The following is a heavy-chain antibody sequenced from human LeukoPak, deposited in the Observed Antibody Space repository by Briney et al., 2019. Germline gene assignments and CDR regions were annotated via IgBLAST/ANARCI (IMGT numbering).Heavy chain of an antibody. D-gene: IGHD6-13*01. J-gene: IGHJ4*02. CDR3: ARQYSSTNYFDY. V-gene: IGHV4-4*07. Sequence: SETLSLTCTVSGGSISGYYWSWIREPAGEGLEWIGHIYTSGSTNYNPSLKSRVTTSVDTSRTQFSLKLSSVTAADTAVYYCARQYSSTNYFDYWGQGTLVTVSS. CDR1: GGSISGYY. CDR2: IYTSGST.